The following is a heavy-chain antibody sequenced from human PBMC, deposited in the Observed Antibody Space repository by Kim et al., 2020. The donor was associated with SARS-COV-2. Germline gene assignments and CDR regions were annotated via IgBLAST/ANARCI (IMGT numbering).Heavy chain of an antibody. V-gene: IGHV3-48*03. J-gene: IGHJ6*02. CDR3: ARGGGSSSWYIYFGMDV. CDR1: GFTFSSSE. CDR2: ISSRGSTM. D-gene: IGHD6-13*01. Sequence: GGSLRLSCAASGFTFSSSEMNWVRQAPGSGLEWVSYISSRGSTMYYADSVKGRFTISRNNAKKSLSLQMNSLRVEDTAVDYCARGGGSSSWYIYFGMDVWGQGTTVTVSS.